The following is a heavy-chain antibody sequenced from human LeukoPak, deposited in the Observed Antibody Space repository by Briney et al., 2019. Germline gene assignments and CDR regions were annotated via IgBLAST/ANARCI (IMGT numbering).Heavy chain of an antibody. J-gene: IGHJ4*02. CDR3: AREIGDYGDYLDY. CDR2: IIPIFGTA. CDR1: GGTFSSYA. Sequence: SVKVSCKASGGTFSSYAISWVRQAPGQGLEWMGGIIPIFGTANYAQKFQGRVTITADEPTSTAYMELSSLRSEDTAVYYCAREIGDYGDYLDYWGQGTLVTVSS. D-gene: IGHD4-17*01. V-gene: IGHV1-69*13.